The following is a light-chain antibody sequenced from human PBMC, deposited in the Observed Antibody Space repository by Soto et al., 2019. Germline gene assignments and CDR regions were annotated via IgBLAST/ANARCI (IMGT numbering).Light chain of an antibody. J-gene: IGLJ2*01. CDR1: SSDVGGYNF. CDR3: SSYTASSTLGVV. CDR2: EVS. Sequence: ALTQPAAVSESPGQSITISCTGTSSDVGGYNFVSWYQQHPGKAPKLMIFEVSNRPSGVSNRFSGSKSGNTASLTISGLQAEDEADYYCSSYTASSTLGVVFGGGTQLTVL. V-gene: IGLV2-14*01.